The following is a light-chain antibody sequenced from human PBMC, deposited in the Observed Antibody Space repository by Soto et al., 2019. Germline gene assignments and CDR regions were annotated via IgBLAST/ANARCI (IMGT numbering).Light chain of an antibody. CDR3: QQYGGSPRT. CDR2: GAS. J-gene: IGKJ1*01. CDR1: QSVGGTF. Sequence: EIVLTQSPGTLSLSPGEGATLSCRASQSVGGTFLAWYQQKGGQAPRLLIHGASNRATGIPDRFSGSGSGTDFTLTISRPEPEDFAVYYCQQYGGSPRTFGQGTKVDIK. V-gene: IGKV3-20*01.